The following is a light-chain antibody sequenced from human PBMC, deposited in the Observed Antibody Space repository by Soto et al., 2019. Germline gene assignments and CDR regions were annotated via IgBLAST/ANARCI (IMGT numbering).Light chain of an antibody. V-gene: IGLV2-14*01. Sequence: QSVLTQPASVSGSPGQSITISCTGTSSDVGGYNYVSWYQQHPDKAPKLMIYEVTNRPSGVSFRFSGSKSGNTASLTISGLQPEDEADYYCSSYTSTSTLYVFGTGTKLIVL. CDR2: EVT. CDR3: SSYTSTSTLYV. J-gene: IGLJ1*01. CDR1: SSDVGGYNY.